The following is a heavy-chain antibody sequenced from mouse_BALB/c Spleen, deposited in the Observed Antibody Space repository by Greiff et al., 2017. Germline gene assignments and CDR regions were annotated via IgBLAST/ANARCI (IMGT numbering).Heavy chain of an antibody. CDR3: ARGATGAWFAY. V-gene: IGHV1-69*02. D-gene: IGHD3-1*01. CDR2: IDPSDSYT. Sequence: QVQLQQPGAELVKPGASVKLSCKASGYTFTSYWMHWVKQRPGQGLERIGEIDPSDSYTNYNQKFKGKATLTVDKSSSTAYMQLSSLTSEDSAVYYCARGATGAWFAYWGQGTLVTVSA. J-gene: IGHJ3*01. CDR1: GYTFTSYW.